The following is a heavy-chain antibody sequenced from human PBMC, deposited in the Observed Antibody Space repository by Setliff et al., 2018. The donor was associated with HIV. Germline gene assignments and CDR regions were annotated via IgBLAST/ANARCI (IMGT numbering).Heavy chain of an antibody. J-gene: IGHJ4*02. V-gene: IGHV4-4*08. Sequence: SETLSLTCTVSGASLSAFYWSWIRQPPGKGLEWLGYIYSSVGTNYNPSLEGRITMSNDTSKSQFSLQLTSVTAADTAMYFCAGGGQWRPDYWGLGTLGTSPQ. D-gene: IGHD6-19*01. CDR3: AGGGQWRPDY. CDR1: GASLSAFY. CDR2: IYSSVGT.